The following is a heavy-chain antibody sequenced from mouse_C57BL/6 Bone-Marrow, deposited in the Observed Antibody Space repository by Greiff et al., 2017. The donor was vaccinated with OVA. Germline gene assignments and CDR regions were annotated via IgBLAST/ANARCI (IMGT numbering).Heavy chain of an antibody. CDR3: ESPYYSNWYFDV. J-gene: IGHJ1*03. CDR1: GYTFTSYW. Sequence: VQLQQPGAELVKPGASVKLSCKASGYTFTSYWMHWVKQRPGRGLEWIRRIDPNSGGTKYNVKFKSKATLTVDKPSSTAYMQLSSLTSEDSAVYNGESPYYSNWYFDVWGTGTTVTVSS. D-gene: IGHD2-5*01. CDR2: IDPNSGGT. V-gene: IGHV1-72*01.